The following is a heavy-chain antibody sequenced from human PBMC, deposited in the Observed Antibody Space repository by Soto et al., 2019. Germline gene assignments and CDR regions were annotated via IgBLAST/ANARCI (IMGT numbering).Heavy chain of an antibody. CDR1: GYTFTSYA. V-gene: IGHV1-3*01. D-gene: IGHD3-22*01. CDR3: ARDTLYDSSGYYYVGYNWFDP. J-gene: IGHJ5*02. Sequence: QVQLVQSGAEVKKPGASVKVSCKASGYTFTSYAMHWVRQAPGQRLEWMGWINAGNGNTKYSQKFQGRVTITRDTSASTAYMELSSLRSEDTAVYYCARDTLYDSSGYYYVGYNWFDPWGQGTLVTVSS. CDR2: INAGNGNT.